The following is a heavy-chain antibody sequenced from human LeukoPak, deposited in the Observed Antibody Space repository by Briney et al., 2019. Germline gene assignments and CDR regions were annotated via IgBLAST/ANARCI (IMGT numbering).Heavy chain of an antibody. J-gene: IGHJ5*02. V-gene: IGHV3-9*01. Sequence: GGSLRLSCAASGFTFDNYAMNWVRQVPGKGLEWISLISWNSGTIGYADSVKGRFTISRDNANNFLYLQMNSLRAEDTAVYYCAKDSLQYYYDTSGYYGNWFDPWGQGTLVTVSS. CDR2: ISWNSGTI. D-gene: IGHD3-22*01. CDR3: AKDSLQYYYDTSGYYGNWFDP. CDR1: GFTFDNYA.